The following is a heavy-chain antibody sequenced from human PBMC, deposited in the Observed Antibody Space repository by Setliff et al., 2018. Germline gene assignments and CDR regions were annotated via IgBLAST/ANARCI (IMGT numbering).Heavy chain of an antibody. CDR1: FTFSRFA. J-gene: IGHJ4*02. CDR2: ISYDGIRK. D-gene: IGHD3-3*01. Sequence: PGGSLRLSCRFTFSRFALHWVRQAPGKGLEWVADISYDGIRKNYADSVKGRFTVSRDNSKNTLFLQMGSLRAEDMAVYFCATWNGYSIDYWGQGTLVTVSS. V-gene: IGHV3-30*15. CDR3: ATWNGYSIDY.